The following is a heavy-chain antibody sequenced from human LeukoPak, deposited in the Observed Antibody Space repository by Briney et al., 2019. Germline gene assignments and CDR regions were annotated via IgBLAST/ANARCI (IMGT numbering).Heavy chain of an antibody. D-gene: IGHD1-26*01. J-gene: IGHJ4*02. V-gene: IGHV1-69*13. CDR2: IIPIFGTA. CDR1: GGTFSSYA. CDR3: ARGYVGATRISSFDY. Sequence: GASMKVSCKASGGTFSSYAISWVRQAPGQGREWMGEIIPIFGTANYAQKFQGRVTITADESTSTAYMELSSLRSEDTAVYYCARGYVGATRISSFDYWGQGTLVTVSS.